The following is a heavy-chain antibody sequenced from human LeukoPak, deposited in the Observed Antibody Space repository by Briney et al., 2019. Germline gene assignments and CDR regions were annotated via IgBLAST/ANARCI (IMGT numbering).Heavy chain of an antibody. CDR3: ARVVYCSSTSCPAGDYYYYYYMDV. CDR1: GGSISNYY. D-gene: IGHD2-2*01. V-gene: IGHV4-59*08. CDR2: IYYSGST. Sequence: NPSETLSLTCTVSGGSISNYYWSWIRQPPGKGLEWIGYIYYSGSTNYNPSLKSRVTISVDTSKNQFSLKLSSVTAADTAVYYCARVVYCSSTSCPAGDYYYYYYMDVWGKGTTVTVSS. J-gene: IGHJ6*03.